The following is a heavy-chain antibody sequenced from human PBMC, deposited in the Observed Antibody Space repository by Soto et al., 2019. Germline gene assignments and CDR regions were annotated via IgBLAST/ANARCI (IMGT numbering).Heavy chain of an antibody. Sequence: PGGSLRLSCAASGFTFSGYDMHWVRQITGEGLEWVSAIGADGATYYLDSVRGRFTISREKAKNSVYLQMNSLTAGDTAVYYCARRYCRCANCRIAFDYWGQGTLVTVSS. CDR1: GFTFSGYD. CDR3: ARRYCRCANCRIAFDY. J-gene: IGHJ4*02. D-gene: IGHD2-15*01. CDR2: IGADGAT. V-gene: IGHV3-13*01.